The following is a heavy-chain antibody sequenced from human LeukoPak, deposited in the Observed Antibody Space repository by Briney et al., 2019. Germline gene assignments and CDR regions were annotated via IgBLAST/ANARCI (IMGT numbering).Heavy chain of an antibody. Sequence: HSGGSLRLSCAASGFTFTTYAMCWVRQAPGKGLEWVSCIGNSGGDTVYADSVRGRFTVSRDNSKNTLYLQMNSLRAEDTAVYYCATPPQAGYYNYWGQGTLVTVSS. V-gene: IGHV3-23*01. CDR3: ATPPQAGYYNY. J-gene: IGHJ4*02. D-gene: IGHD3-9*01. CDR2: IGNSGGDT. CDR1: GFTFTTYA.